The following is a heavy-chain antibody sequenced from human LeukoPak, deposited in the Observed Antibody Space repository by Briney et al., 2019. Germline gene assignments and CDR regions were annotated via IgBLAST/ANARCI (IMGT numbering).Heavy chain of an antibody. J-gene: IGHJ5*02. Sequence: SETLSLTCTVSGYSISSSSYYWGWIRQPPGKGLEWIGSIYYSGSTYYNPSLKSRVTISVDTSKNQFSLKLSSVTAADTAVYYCARKYWRFDPWGQGTLVTVSS. D-gene: IGHD2-15*01. CDR2: IYYSGST. CDR1: GYSISSSSYY. V-gene: IGHV4-39*01. CDR3: ARKYWRFDP.